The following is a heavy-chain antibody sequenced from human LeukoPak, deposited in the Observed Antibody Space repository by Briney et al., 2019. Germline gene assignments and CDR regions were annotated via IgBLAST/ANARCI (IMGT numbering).Heavy chain of an antibody. J-gene: IGHJ4*02. CDR3: AGRWTGSADY. D-gene: IGHD3/OR15-3a*01. CDR1: GFSFSMYW. CDR2: IYSGGST. Sequence: GGSLRLSCAASGFSFSMYWMSWVRQAPGKGLEWVSVIYSGGSTYYADSVKGRFTISRDNSKNTLYLQMNSLRAEDTAVYYCAGRWTGSADYWGQGTLVTVSS. V-gene: IGHV3-66*02.